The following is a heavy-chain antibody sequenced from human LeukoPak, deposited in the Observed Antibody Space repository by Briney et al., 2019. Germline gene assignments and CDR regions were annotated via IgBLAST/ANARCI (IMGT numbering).Heavy chain of an antibody. CDR2: INYNGST. J-gene: IGHJ6*03. CDR1: GGSFSGYY. D-gene: IGHD3-10*01. Sequence: SETLSLTCAVYGGSFSGYYWSWIRQPPWKGLEWIGEINYNGSTNYNPSLKSRVTISVDTSKNQFSLKLSSVTAAVKAVYYSARGITMVRGASLNYYYYYYMDVWGKGTTVTVSS. CDR3: ARGITMVRGASLNYYYYYYMDV. V-gene: IGHV4-34*01.